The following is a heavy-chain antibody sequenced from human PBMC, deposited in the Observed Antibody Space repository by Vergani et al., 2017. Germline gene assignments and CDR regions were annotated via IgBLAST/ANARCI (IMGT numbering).Heavy chain of an antibody. CDR2: VNFVTGAA. Sequence: QVHLLQSGAAVKKPGASAKVSCTASGYIFKNYYMHWLRLAPGQGFQWMGVVNFVTGAATSPQKFEGRITMTRDTSTATFYMDLINLKYEDTAIYYCAKSIGYCTSGSCRPYYFDLGGQGTLVTVSS. D-gene: IGHD2-15*01. CDR1: GYIFKNYY. J-gene: IGHJ4*02. CDR3: AKSIGYCTSGSCRPYYFDL. V-gene: IGHV1-46*02.